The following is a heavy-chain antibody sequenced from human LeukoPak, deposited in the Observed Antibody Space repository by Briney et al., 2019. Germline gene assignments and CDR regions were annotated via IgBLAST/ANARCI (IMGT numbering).Heavy chain of an antibody. J-gene: IGHJ5*02. CDR2: ISSSSRTI. CDR3: ARVRHYYDSSGYEVFWFDP. CDR1: GFTVSTKY. D-gene: IGHD3-22*01. Sequence: GGSLRLSCAASGFTVSTKYMSWVRQAPGKGLEWVSYISSSSRTIYYADSVKGRFTISRDNAKNSLYLQMNSLRAEDTAVYYCARVRHYYDSSGYEVFWFDPWGQGTLVTVSS. V-gene: IGHV3-48*04.